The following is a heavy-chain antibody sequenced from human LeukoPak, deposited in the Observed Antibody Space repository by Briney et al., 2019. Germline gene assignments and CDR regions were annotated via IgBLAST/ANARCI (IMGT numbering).Heavy chain of an antibody. J-gene: IGHJ4*02. Sequence: GGSLRLSCAASGFTFSSYSMNWVRQAPGKGLEWVSSISSSSSYIYYADSVKGRFTISGDNAKNSLYLQMNSLRAEDTAVYYCARDRGAVEFDYWGQGTLVTVSS. D-gene: IGHD3-10*01. CDR1: GFTFSSYS. CDR2: ISSSSSYI. CDR3: ARDRGAVEFDY. V-gene: IGHV3-21*01.